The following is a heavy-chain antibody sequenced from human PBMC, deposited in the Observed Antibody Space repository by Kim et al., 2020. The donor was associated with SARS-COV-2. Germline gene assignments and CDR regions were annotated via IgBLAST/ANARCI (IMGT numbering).Heavy chain of an antibody. V-gene: IGHV3-48*02. J-gene: IGHJ6*02. D-gene: IGHD6-13*01. CDR3: FSSWYYYYYGMDV. Sequence: ADSVKGRFTISRDNAKNSLYLQMNSLRDEDTAVYYCFSSWYYYYYGMDVWGQGTTVTVSS.